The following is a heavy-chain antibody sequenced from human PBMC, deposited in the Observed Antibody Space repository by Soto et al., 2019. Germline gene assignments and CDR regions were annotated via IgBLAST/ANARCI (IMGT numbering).Heavy chain of an antibody. Sequence: AASVKVSCKASGGTFSSYAISWVRQAPGQGLEWMGGIIPIFGTANYAQKFQGRVTITADESTSTAYMELSSLRSADTAVYYCARAASPYFDLLSAFHPWGQGTLVTVSS. J-gene: IGHJ5*02. D-gene: IGHD3-9*01. CDR1: GGTFSSYA. CDR2: IIPIFGTA. CDR3: ARAASPYFDLLSAFHP. V-gene: IGHV1-69*13.